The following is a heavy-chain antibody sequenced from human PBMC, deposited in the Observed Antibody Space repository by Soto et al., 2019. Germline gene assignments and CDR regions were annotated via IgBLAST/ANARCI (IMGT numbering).Heavy chain of an antibody. Sequence: PGGSLRLSCEASGFTISECSMNCVRQAPGKGLEWLAYITIRTGNVLYADSVRGRFTISADNAENSVILQMNSLRDEDSAVYFCVRDRDLYRDMFHADLWGQGTLVTVSS. CDR3: VRDRDLYRDMFHADL. V-gene: IGHV3-48*02. J-gene: IGHJ4*01. CDR2: ITIRTGNV. D-gene: IGHD3-10*02. CDR1: GFTISECS.